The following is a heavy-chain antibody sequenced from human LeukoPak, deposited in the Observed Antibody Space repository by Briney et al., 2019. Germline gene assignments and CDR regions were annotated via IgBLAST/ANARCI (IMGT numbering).Heavy chain of an antibody. Sequence: PGGSLTLSCPASGFTFSSYEINWLRQAPGKGLEWVSYICSSGSTIYYAYSLKGRFTLSRDNAKKSVYLQRNSLRAEDTAVYYFASAYRAVDYWGQGTLVTVS. J-gene: IGHJ4*02. V-gene: IGHV3-48*03. CDR2: ICSSGSTI. D-gene: IGHD2-21*01. CDR3: ASAYRAVDY. CDR1: GFTFSSYE.